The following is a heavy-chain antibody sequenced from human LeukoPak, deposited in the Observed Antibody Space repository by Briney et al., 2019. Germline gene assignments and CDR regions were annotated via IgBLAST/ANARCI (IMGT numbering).Heavy chain of an antibody. CDR3: ASFSKLAARRSCFRGLDV. V-gene: IGHV4-59*01. D-gene: IGHD6-6*01. J-gene: IGHJ6*02. Sequence: SETLSLTCTVSGRSITDYYWSWIRQPPGKGLEWVGYIYYSGSTNYNPSLESRFTISVDNSKNTLSLRMTSVTAADAAMYFCASFSKLAARRSCFRGLDVWGQGTTVTVSS. CDR2: IYYSGST. CDR1: GRSITDYY.